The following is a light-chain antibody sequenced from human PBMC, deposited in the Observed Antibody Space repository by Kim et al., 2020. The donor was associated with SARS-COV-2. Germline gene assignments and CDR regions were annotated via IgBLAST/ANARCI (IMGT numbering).Light chain of an antibody. CDR1: QDISSY. CDR3: QQYYSYPWT. Sequence: ASAGDRVTITCRASQDISSYLGWYQQKPGKAPKLLIYGASTLQSGVPSRFSGSGSGTDFTLTISCLQSEDFATYYCQQYYSYPWTFGQGTKVDIK. V-gene: IGKV1-8*01. CDR2: GAS. J-gene: IGKJ1*01.